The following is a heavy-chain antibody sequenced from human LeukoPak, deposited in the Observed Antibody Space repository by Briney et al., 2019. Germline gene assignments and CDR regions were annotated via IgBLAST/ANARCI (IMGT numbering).Heavy chain of an antibody. J-gene: IGHJ5*02. CDR1: GGSFSSYY. CDR2: IYYSGST. D-gene: IGHD2-2*01. Sequence: SETLSLTCTVSGGSFSSYYWSWIRQPPGKGLEWIGYIYYSGSTNYNPSLKRRVTISVDTSKHQFSLKLSSVTAADTAVYYCARDIAPAATMGWFDPWGQGTLVTVSS. V-gene: IGHV4-59*01. CDR3: ARDIAPAATMGWFDP.